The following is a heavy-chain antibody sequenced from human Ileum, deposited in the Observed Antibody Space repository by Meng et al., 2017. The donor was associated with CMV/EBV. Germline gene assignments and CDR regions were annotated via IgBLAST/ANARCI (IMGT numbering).Heavy chain of an antibody. Sequence: GESLKISCVASGFTFSSYWMHWVRQAPGKGLMWVARIDSDGAVTSYADSVKGRFTISRDNVRKTLFLEMTGLRVEDTAVYYCARGDDWRDYYGMDIWGQGTTVTVSS. CDR2: IDSDGAVT. D-gene: IGHD3-9*01. J-gene: IGHJ6*02. CDR1: GFTFSSYW. CDR3: ARGDDWRDYYGMDI. V-gene: IGHV3-74*01.